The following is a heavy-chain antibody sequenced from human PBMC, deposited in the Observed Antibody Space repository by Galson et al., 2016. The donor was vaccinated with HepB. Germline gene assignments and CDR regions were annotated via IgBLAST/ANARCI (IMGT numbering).Heavy chain of an antibody. CDR1: RFTFSNAW. V-gene: IGHV3-15*01. CDR2: IKSKIDGGTA. Sequence: SLRLSCAASRFTFSNAWMSWVRQAPGKGLEWVGRIKSKIDGGTADYAAPVKGRFTISRDDSKKTLYLQMNSLKTEDTAVYYCTKVNLLYDFRRGYDPEVNNWFDPWGQGTLVTVSS. J-gene: IGHJ5*02. CDR3: TKVNLLYDFRRGYDPEVNNWFDP. D-gene: IGHD3-3*01.